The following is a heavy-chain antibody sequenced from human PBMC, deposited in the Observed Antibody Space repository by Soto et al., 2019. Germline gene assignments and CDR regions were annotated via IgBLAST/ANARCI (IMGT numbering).Heavy chain of an antibody. Sequence: PGGSLRLSFAVSGFTFDDNAMHWVRKAPEKGLEWFSGINWKSDIGYADPVTGRFTISIDNAENSLYLQMKWLRAEDTALYYCASSQDREGRTTFIYWGQGTQVTVSS. CDR3: ASSQDREGRTTFIY. J-gene: IGHJ4*02. CDR1: GFTFDDNA. D-gene: IGHD3-16*01. CDR2: INWKSDI. V-gene: IGHV3-9*01.